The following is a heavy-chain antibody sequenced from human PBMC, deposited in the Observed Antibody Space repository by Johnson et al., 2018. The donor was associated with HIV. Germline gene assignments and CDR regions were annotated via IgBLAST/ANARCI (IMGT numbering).Heavy chain of an antibody. V-gene: IGHV3-30*18. CDR1: GFTFSDYG. CDR3: AKSTQASIVRESGPYGAFDI. J-gene: IGHJ3*02. D-gene: IGHD3-10*01. Sequence: QVQLVESGGGVVQPGRSLRLSCAASGFTFSDYGLHWVRQVPGKGLEWVAVISYDGSNKYYADSVKGRFTISRDNSQNTLYLQMNSLRAEDTALYYCAKSTQASIVRESGPYGAFDIWGQGTMVTVSS. CDR2: ISYDGSNK.